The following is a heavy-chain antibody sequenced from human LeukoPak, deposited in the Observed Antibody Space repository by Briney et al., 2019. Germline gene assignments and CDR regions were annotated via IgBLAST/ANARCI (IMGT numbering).Heavy chain of an antibody. Sequence: AAVKVSCTASGYTFSNYYVHWVRQAPGQGLEWMGIIKPSGGGTSYALKFQGRVTLTRDTSTSTAYMELSSLRSEDTAVYYCARDHFDSSGYHYLLGYFEHWGQGTLVTVSS. J-gene: IGHJ1*01. CDR2: IKPSGGGT. D-gene: IGHD3-22*01. CDR1: GYTFSNYY. CDR3: ARDHFDSSGYHYLLGYFEH. V-gene: IGHV1-46*01.